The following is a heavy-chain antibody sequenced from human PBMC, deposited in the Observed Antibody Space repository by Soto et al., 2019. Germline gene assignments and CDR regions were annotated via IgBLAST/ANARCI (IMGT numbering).Heavy chain of an antibody. V-gene: IGHV1-18*04. D-gene: IGHD5-12*01. CDR1: GYTFTSYG. CDR2: ISSYNGDT. J-gene: IGHJ5*02. CDR3: ARSMATIGGSWFDP. Sequence: QVQLVQSGAEVKKPGASVKVSCKASGYTFTSYGISWVRQAPGQGLEWMGWISSYNGDTNDAQNLQGRVTMTTDTSTSTADMELRSLRADDTAVYYCARSMATIGGSWFDPWGQGTLVTVSS.